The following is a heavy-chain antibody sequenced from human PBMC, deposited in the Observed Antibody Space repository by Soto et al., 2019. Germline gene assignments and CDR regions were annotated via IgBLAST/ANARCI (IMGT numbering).Heavy chain of an antibody. CDR3: ARVVPGAEAWFGP. V-gene: IGHV1-18*01. Sequence: ASVKVSCKTSGYTFSNYGITWVRQAPGQPLEWLGWISLYSDGTNYAQKFQGRVSMTTDTSTTTAYMELRSLRSGDTAVYYCARVVPGAEAWFGPWGQGTLVTVSS. J-gene: IGHJ5*02. D-gene: IGHD2-2*01. CDR2: ISLYSDGT. CDR1: GYTFSNYG.